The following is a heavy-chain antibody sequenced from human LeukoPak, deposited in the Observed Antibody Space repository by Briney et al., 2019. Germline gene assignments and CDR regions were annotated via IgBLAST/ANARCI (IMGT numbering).Heavy chain of an antibody. CDR1: GFTFSDYY. V-gene: IGHV3-11*01. Sequence: GGSLRLSCAASGFTFSDYYMSWIRQAPGKGLEWVSYISSSGSTIYYADSVKGRFTISRDNAKNSLYLQMNSLRAEDTAVYYCARDTAIREGYSGSFYYYYMDVWGKGTTVTVSS. CDR2: ISSSGSTI. J-gene: IGHJ6*03. CDR3: ARDTAIREGYSGSFYYYYMDV. D-gene: IGHD1-26*01.